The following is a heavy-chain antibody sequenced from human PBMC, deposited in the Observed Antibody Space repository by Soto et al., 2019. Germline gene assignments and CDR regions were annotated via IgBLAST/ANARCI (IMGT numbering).Heavy chain of an antibody. J-gene: IGHJ6*02. V-gene: IGHV4-31*03. Sequence: PSETLSLTCTVSGGSISSGGYYWSWIRQHPGKGLEWIGYIYYSGSTYYNPSLKSRVTISVDTSKNQFSLKLNSVTAADTAVYYCARDHALFRGNYYYYGMDVWGQRTMFISSS. CDR1: GGSISSGGYY. CDR2: IYYSGST. CDR3: ARDHALFRGNYYYYGMDV.